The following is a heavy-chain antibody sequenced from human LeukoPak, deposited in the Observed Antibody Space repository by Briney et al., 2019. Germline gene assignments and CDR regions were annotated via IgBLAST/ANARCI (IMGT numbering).Heavy chain of an antibody. J-gene: IGHJ3*02. CDR1: GGSIRSYY. CDR3: ARDEAAAGPIDAFDI. Sequence: PSETLSLTCTVSGGSIRSYYWSWIRQPPGKGLEWIGYIYYSGSTNYNPSLKSRVTISVDTSKNQFSLKLSSVTAADTAVYYCARDEAAAGPIDAFDIWGQGTMVTVSS. CDR2: IYYSGST. D-gene: IGHD6-13*01. V-gene: IGHV4-59*01.